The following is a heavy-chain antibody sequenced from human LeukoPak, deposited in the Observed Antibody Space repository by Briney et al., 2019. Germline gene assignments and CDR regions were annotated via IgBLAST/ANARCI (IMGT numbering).Heavy chain of an antibody. CDR1: GFTFSGSA. V-gene: IGHV3-73*01. J-gene: IGHJ4*02. CDR3: ARAAGEMATIRY. CDR2: IRSKANSYAT. Sequence: GGSLRLSCAASGFTFSGSAMHWVRQASGKGLEWVGRIRSKANSYATAYAASVKGRFTISRDDSKNTAYLQMNSLKTEDTAVYYCARAAGEMATIRYWGQGTLVTVSS. D-gene: IGHD5-24*01.